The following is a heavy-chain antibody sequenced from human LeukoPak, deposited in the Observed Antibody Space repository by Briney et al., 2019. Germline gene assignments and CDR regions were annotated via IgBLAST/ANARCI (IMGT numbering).Heavy chain of an antibody. CDR1: GFTFSNYG. CDR3: TKEGGPMAVPTERYSFDQ. D-gene: IGHD5-12*01. J-gene: IGHJ4*02. CDR2: VSNDGRVQ. V-gene: IGHV3-30*18. Sequence: PGRSLRLSCAASGFTFSNYGMHWVRQAPGKGREWVAVVSNDGRVQYYADSVKGRVTISRDNSKNTLSLQLNSLRAADTAVYYCTKEGGPMAVPTERYSFDQWGQGTLVTVSS.